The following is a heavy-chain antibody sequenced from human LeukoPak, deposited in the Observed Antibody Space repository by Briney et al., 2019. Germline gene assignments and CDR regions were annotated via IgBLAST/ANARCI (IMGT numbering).Heavy chain of an antibody. CDR1: GGTFIIYA. J-gene: IGHJ2*01. CDR3: ATTLSREMATPKGHWYFDL. V-gene: IGHV1-69*06. D-gene: IGHD5-24*01. CDR2: IIPIFGTA. Sequence: SVKVSFKASGGTFIIYAISWVRQAPGQGLEWMGGIIPIFGTANYAQKFQGRVTITADKSTSTAYMELSSLRSEDTAVYYCATTLSREMATPKGHWYFDLWGRGTLVTVSS.